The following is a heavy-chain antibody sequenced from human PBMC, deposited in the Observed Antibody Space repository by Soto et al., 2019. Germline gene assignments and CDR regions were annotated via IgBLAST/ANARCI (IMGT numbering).Heavy chain of an antibody. V-gene: IGHV3-33*01. J-gene: IGHJ6*02. CDR1: GFTFSSYG. CDR3: ARDDGTTYYYGMDV. CDR2: IWYDGSNK. D-gene: IGHD1-7*01. Sequence: GGSLRLSCAASGFTFSSYGMHWVRQAPGKGLEWVAVIWYDGSNKYYADSVKGRFTISRDNSKNTLYLQMNSLRAEDTAVYYCARDDGTTYYYGMDVWGQGTTVTVSS.